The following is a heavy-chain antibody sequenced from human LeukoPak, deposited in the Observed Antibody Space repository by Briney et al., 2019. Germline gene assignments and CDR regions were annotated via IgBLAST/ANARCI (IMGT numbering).Heavy chain of an antibody. CDR3: ATYRNSGTWFQFHH. V-gene: IGHV4-34*01. J-gene: IGHJ1*01. D-gene: IGHD5-12*01. CDR1: GESFNDFS. Sequence: SETLSLTCAFSGESFNDFSLNWIRQSPGKGLEWIGEINDRGSTSYNPSLKSRVTISRDTSKSQVSLRLSSVTVADTAIYYCATYRNSGTWFQFHHWGQGTLATVSS. CDR2: INDRGST.